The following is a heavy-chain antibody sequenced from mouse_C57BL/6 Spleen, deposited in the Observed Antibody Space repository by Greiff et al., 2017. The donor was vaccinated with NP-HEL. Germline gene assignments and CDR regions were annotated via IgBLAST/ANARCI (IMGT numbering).Heavy chain of an antibody. J-gene: IGHJ2*01. CDR3: TGQLLLPY. CDR2: IRLKSDNYAT. D-gene: IGHD1-1*01. V-gene: IGHV6-3*01. Sequence: EVQLVESGGGLVQPGGSMKLSCVASGFTFSNYWMNWVRQSPEKGLEWVAQIRLKSDNYATHYAESVKGRFTISRDDSKSSVYLQMNNLRAEDTGIYYCTGQLLLPYWGQGTTLTVSS. CDR1: GFTFSNYW.